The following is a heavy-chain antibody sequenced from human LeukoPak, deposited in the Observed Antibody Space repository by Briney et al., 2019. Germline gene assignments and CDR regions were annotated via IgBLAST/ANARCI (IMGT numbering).Heavy chain of an antibody. Sequence: GGSLRLSCAASGFTFSNYWMHWVRQVPGKGLVWVSRINDDGSATFYADSVKGRFTISRDNAKNTLFLQMNSLRAEDTALYYCASVSSRGGKSFDYWGQGTLVTVSS. CDR3: ASVSSRGGKSFDY. CDR2: INDDGSAT. CDR1: GFTFSNYW. V-gene: IGHV3-74*01. D-gene: IGHD6-13*01. J-gene: IGHJ4*02.